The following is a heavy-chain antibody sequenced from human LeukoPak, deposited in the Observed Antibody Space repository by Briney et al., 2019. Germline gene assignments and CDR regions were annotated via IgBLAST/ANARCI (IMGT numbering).Heavy chain of an antibody. Sequence: SVKVSCKASGGTFSSYAISWVRQAPGQGLEWMGGIIPIFGTANYAQKFQGRVTITADESTSTAYMELSSLRSEDTAVYYCASTFGHPIRGVIAYETFDIWGQGTMVTVSS. J-gene: IGHJ3*02. D-gene: IGHD3-10*01. V-gene: IGHV1-69*13. CDR2: IIPIFGTA. CDR3: ASTFGHPIRGVIAYETFDI. CDR1: GGTFSSYA.